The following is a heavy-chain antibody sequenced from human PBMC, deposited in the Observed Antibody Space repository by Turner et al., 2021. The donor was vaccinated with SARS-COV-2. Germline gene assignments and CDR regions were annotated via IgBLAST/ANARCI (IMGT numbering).Heavy chain of an antibody. CDR2: VFPGDSDT. D-gene: IGHD5-18*01. J-gene: IGHJ4*02. CDR1: EYSFTSYW. Sequence: EVQLVQSGAEVKQPGASLKISCKGSEYSFTSYWIGWVRQMPGKGLECMGIVFPGDSDTRYSPACQGQVNISADKSSSTAYLQWSSLKASDTAMYYCVMGGRDTAFDYWGQGTLVTVSS. V-gene: IGHV5-51*01. CDR3: VMGGRDTAFDY.